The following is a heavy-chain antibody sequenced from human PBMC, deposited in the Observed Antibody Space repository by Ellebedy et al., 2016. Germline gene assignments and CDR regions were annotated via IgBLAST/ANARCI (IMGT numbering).Heavy chain of an antibody. CDR2: ISGSGGST. V-gene: IGHV3-23*01. CDR1: GFTFSDYY. J-gene: IGHJ6*02. CDR3: AKWARYYYDSSGYYDGMDV. D-gene: IGHD3-22*01. Sequence: GGSLRLXXAASGFTFSDYYMSWVRQAPGKGLEWVSAISGSGGSTYYADSVKGRFTISRDNSKNTLYLQMNSLRAEDTAVYYCAKWARYYYDSSGYYDGMDVWGQGTTVTVSS.